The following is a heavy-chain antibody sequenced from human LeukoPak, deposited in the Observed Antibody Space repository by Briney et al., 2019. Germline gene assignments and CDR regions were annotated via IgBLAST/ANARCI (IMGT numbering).Heavy chain of an antibody. CDR1: GFTFSSYA. CDR3: AKDRISMVRGVIGAFDI. D-gene: IGHD3-10*01. CDR2: ISGSGGST. J-gene: IGHJ3*02. V-gene: IGHV3-23*01. Sequence: GGSLRLSCAASGFTFSSYAMSWVRQAPGKGLEWVSAISGSGGSTYYADSVKGRFTISGDNSKNTLYLQMNSLRAEDTAVYYCAKDRISMVRGVIGAFDIWGQGTMVTVSS.